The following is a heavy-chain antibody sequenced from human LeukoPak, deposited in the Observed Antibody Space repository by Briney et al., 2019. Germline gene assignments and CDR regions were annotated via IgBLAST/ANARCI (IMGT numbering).Heavy chain of an antibody. D-gene: IGHD2-2*01. Sequence: GGSLRLSCAASGFTFSSYSMNWVRQAPGKGLEWVSSISSSSSYIYYADSVKGRFTISRDNAKNSLYLQMNSLRAEDTAVYYCARDAHCSSTSCPVDYWGQGTLVTVSS. CDR1: GFTFSSYS. CDR3: ARDAHCSSTSCPVDY. CDR2: ISSSSSYI. J-gene: IGHJ4*02. V-gene: IGHV3-21*01.